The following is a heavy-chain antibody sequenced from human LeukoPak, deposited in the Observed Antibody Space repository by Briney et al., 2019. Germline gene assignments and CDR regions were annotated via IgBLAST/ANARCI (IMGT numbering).Heavy chain of an antibody. D-gene: IGHD3-3*01. V-gene: IGHV4-39*01. CDR3: SFWSGYPTPFDY. J-gene: IGHJ4*02. CDR2: IYYSGST. Sequence: PSETLSLTCTVSGGSISSSSYYWGWIRQPPGKGLEWIGSIYYSGSTYYNPSLKSRVTISVDTSKNQFSLKLSSVTAADTAVYYCSFWSGYPTPFDYWGQGTLVTVSS. CDR1: GGSISSSSYY.